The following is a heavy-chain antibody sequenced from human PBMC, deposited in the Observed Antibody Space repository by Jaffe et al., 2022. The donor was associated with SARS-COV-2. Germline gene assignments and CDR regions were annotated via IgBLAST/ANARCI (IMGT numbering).Heavy chain of an antibody. Sequence: EVQLLESGGGLVQPGGSLRLSCAASGFTFKNFAMTWVRQAPGKGLDWVSEISGIGGSMHYAEAAKGRFTISRDNPKNTVFLQMRSLTAADTAVYYCARRRGDVFDYWGQGILVTVSS. CDR1: GFTFKNFA. CDR3: ARRRGDVFDY. V-gene: IGHV3-23*01. J-gene: IGHJ4*02. CDR2: ISGIGGSM. D-gene: IGHD3-16*01.